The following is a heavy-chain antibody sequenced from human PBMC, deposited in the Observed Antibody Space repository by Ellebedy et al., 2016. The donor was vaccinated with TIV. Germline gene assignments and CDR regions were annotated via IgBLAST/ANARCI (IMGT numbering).Heavy chain of an antibody. Sequence: SVKVSXXASGGTFSSYAISWVRQAPGQGLEWMGGIIPIFGIANYAQKFQGRVTITADKSTSTAYMELSSLRSEDTAVYYCARGLSMVRGVKGTNWFDPWGQGTLVTVSS. CDR3: ARGLSMVRGVKGTNWFDP. J-gene: IGHJ5*02. V-gene: IGHV1-69*10. D-gene: IGHD3-10*01. CDR2: IIPIFGIA. CDR1: GGTFSSYA.